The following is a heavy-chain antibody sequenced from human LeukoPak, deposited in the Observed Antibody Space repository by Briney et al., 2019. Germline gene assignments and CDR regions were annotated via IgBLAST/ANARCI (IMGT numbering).Heavy chain of an antibody. CDR2: ISGSGGST. CDR1: GFTFSIYA. CDR3: AKRKDYCTGFDY. Sequence: GGSLRLSCAVSGFTFSIYAMSWVRQAPGKGLEWVSAISGSGGSTYYADSVKGRFTISRDNSKNTLNLQMNSLRAEDTAVYYCAKRKDYCTGFDYWGQGTLVTVSS. D-gene: IGHD4-11*01. V-gene: IGHV3-23*01. J-gene: IGHJ4*02.